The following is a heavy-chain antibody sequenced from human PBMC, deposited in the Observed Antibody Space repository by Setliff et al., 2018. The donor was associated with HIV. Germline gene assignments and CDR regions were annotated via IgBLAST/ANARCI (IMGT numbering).Heavy chain of an antibody. D-gene: IGHD6-6*01. J-gene: IGHJ4*02. V-gene: IGHV1-8*01. Sequence: ASVKVSCRASGHTFTSYDIHWVRQATGQGLEWMGWMTLNSGNTGYAQKFQGRVTTTRNTSTSTAYMELSSLRSEDTAMYYCARGNSSSSPYFDNWGQGTLVTVSS. CDR1: GHTFTSYD. CDR2: MTLNSGNT. CDR3: ARGNSSSSPYFDN.